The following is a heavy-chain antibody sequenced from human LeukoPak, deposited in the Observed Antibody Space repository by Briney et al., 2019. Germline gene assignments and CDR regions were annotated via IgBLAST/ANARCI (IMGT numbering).Heavy chain of an antibody. D-gene: IGHD2-15*01. CDR1: GFTFSTFT. CDR2: MSGSGGRT. J-gene: IGHJ4*02. V-gene: IGHV3-23*01. CDR3: AKWGCSGGSCYPFDY. Sequence: GGSLRLSCVVSGFTFSTFTMNWVRQAPGKGLEWVSAMSGSGGRTYYADSVKGRFTISRDNSKNTLYLQMNSLRAEDTAVYYCAKWGCSGGSCYPFDYWGQGTLVTVSS.